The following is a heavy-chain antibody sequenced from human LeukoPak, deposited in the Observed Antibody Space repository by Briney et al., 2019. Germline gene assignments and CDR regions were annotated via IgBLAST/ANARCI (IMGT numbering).Heavy chain of an antibody. CDR2: INPSGGST. CDR3: AKSYYDYVWGSYRLSD. CDR1: GYTFTGYY. J-gene: IGHJ4*02. V-gene: IGHV1-46*01. Sequence: ASVKVSCKASGYTFTGYYIHWVRQAPGQGLEWMGIINPSGGSTSYAQKFQGRVTMTRDMSTSTVYMELSSLRSEDTAVYYCAKSYYDYVWGSYRLSDWGQGTLVTVSS. D-gene: IGHD3-16*02.